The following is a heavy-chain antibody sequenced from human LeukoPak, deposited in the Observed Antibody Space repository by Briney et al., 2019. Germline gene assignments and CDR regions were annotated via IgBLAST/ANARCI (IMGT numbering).Heavy chain of an antibody. J-gene: IGHJ6*02. Sequence: TGGSLRLSCAASGFTFSSYAMSWVRQAPGKGLEWVSAISGSGGSTYYADSVKGRFTISRDKSKNTLYLQMNSLRAEDTAVYYCAKCLYYYDSSGYYTYYYGMDVWGQGTTVTVSS. CDR2: ISGSGGST. D-gene: IGHD3-22*01. V-gene: IGHV3-23*01. CDR1: GFTFSSYA. CDR3: AKCLYYYDSSGYYTYYYGMDV.